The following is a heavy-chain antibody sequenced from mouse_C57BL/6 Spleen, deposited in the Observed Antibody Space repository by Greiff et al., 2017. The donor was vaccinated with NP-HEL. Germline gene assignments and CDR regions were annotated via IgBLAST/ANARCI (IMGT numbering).Heavy chain of an antibody. D-gene: IGHD1-1*01. CDR3: ASSHYYGDYYAMDY. CDR1: GYTFTDYY. CDR2: INPYNGGT. V-gene: IGHV1-19*01. Sequence: EVQLQQSGPVLVKPGASVKMSCKASGYTFTDYYMNWVKQSHGKSLEWIGVINPYNGGTSYNQKFKGKATLTVDKSSSTAYMELNSLTSEDSAVYYCASSHYYGDYYAMDYWGQGTSVTVSS. J-gene: IGHJ4*01.